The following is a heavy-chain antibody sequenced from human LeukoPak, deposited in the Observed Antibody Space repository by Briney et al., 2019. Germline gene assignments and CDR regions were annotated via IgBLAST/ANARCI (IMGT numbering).Heavy chain of an antibody. D-gene: IGHD3-22*01. J-gene: IGHJ3*02. CDR2: IYYNGNT. Sequence: SETLSLTCTVSGVSISSSYGSWIRQPPGKRLEWIGYIYYNGNTNPNPSLKSRVTISADTSKNQFSLKLSSVTAADTAVYYCVRGNYDNRGYSNAFDIWGQGATVTVSS. CDR3: VRGNYDNRGYSNAFDI. CDR1: GVSISSSY. V-gene: IGHV4-59*01.